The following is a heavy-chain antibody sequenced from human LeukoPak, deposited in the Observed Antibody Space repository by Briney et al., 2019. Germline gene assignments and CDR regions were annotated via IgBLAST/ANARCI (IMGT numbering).Heavy chain of an antibody. Sequence: GGSLRLSCAASGFTFSGHSMNWVRQAPGKGLEWVSYISSSSSTIYYADSVKGRFTISRDNAKNSLYLQMNSLRAEDTAVYYCARDEIRYFDWLEHYYGMDVWGQGTTVTVSS. J-gene: IGHJ6*02. V-gene: IGHV3-48*01. CDR2: ISSSSSTI. CDR1: GFTFSGHS. CDR3: ARDEIRYFDWLEHYYGMDV. D-gene: IGHD3-9*01.